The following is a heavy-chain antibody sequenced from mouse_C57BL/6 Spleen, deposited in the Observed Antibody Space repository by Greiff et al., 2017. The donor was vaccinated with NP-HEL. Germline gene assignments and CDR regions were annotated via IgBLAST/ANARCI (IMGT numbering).Heavy chain of an antibody. D-gene: IGHD1-1*02. V-gene: IGHV1-26*01. CDR1: GYTFTDYY. CDR2: INPNNGGT. Sequence: EVQLQQSGPELVKPGASVKISCKASGYTFTDYYMNWVKQSHGKSLEWIGDINPNNGGTSYNQKFKGKATLTVDKSSSTAYMELRSLTSEDAAVYYCARGGSYTGFDYWGQGTTLTVSS. J-gene: IGHJ2*01. CDR3: ARGGSYTGFDY.